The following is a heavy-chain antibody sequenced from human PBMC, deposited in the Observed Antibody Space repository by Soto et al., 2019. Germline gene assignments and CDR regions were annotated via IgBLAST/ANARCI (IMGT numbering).Heavy chain of an antibody. J-gene: IGHJ4*02. CDR3: ARGAQDYYDSSGYSITFDY. CDR2: INHSGST. CDR1: GGSFSGYY. Sequence: SETLSLTCAVYGGSFSGYYWSWIRQPPGKGLEWIGEINHSGSTNYNPSLKSRVTISVDTSKNQFSLKLSSVTAADTAVYYCARGAQDYYDSSGYSITFDYWGQGTLVTV. V-gene: IGHV4-34*01. D-gene: IGHD3-22*01.